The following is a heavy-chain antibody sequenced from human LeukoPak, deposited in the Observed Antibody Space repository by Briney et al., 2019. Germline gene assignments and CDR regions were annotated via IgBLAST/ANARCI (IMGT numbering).Heavy chain of an antibody. CDR2: ISYDGSNK. V-gene: IGHV3-30*03. CDR1: GFTFSSYG. CDR3: VRDLSGHYSFDH. D-gene: IGHD4-17*01. J-gene: IGHJ4*02. Sequence: GGSLRLSCAASGFTFSSYGMHWVRQAPGKGLEWVAVISYDGSNKYYADSVKGRFTISRDDSKSSLYLQMNSLRAEDTALYYCVRDLSGHYSFDHWGQGALVTVSS.